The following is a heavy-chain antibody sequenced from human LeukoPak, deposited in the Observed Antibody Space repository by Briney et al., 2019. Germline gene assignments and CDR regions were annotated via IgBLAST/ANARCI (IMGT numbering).Heavy chain of an antibody. CDR3: ATRIAVAATGEFDY. V-gene: IGHV1-18*01. D-gene: IGHD6-19*01. Sequence: ASVKVSCKASGYTFTTYGISWVRQAPGQGLEWIGWISGYNGDTDYAQKLQGRVTMTTDTSTSTAYMELRSLRSDDTAVYYCATRIAVAATGEFDYWGQGTLVTVSS. CDR2: ISGYNGDT. J-gene: IGHJ4*02. CDR1: GYTFTTYG.